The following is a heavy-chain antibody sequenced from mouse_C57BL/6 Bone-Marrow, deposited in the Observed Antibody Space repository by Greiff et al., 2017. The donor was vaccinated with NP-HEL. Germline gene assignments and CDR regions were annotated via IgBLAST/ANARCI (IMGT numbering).Heavy chain of an antibody. J-gene: IGHJ2*01. CDR1: GFTFSSYA. CDR2: ISDGGSYT. Sequence: EVQVVESGGGLVKPGGSLKLSCAASGFTFSSYAMSWVRQTPEKRLEWVATISDGGSYTYYPDNVKGRFTISRDNAKNNLYLQMSHLKSEDTAMYYCAREGVITTVVAAYYFDYWGQGTTLTVSS. D-gene: IGHD1-1*01. CDR3: AREGVITTVVAAYYFDY. V-gene: IGHV5-4*01.